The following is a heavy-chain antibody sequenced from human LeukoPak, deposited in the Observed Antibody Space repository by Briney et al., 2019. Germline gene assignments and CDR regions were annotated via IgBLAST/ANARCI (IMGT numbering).Heavy chain of an antibody. Sequence: GGSLRLACAASGFTFSSYWMTWVRQAPRRGLEWVANIKQDGSEKYYVDSVKGRFTISRDNAKNSLYLQMNSLRTEDTAVYYCARRGTYFDYWGQGTLVTVSS. V-gene: IGHV3-7*01. CDR3: ARRGTYFDY. D-gene: IGHD3-16*01. J-gene: IGHJ4*02. CDR2: IKQDGSEK. CDR1: GFTFSSYW.